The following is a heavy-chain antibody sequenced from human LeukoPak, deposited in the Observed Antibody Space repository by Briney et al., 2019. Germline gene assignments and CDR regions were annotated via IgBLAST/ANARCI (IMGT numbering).Heavy chain of an antibody. J-gene: IGHJ6*02. Sequence: GGSLRLSCAVSGFTFSTYAMNWVRQAPGKGLEWVSSISSDGGSTYYADSVKGRFTSSRDNSKNTLYLQMNSLRAEDTAVYYCASVSSRITMVRGVAPYGMDVWGQGTTVTVSS. CDR3: ASVSSRITMVRGVAPYGMDV. V-gene: IGHV3-23*01. CDR1: GFTFSTYA. D-gene: IGHD3-10*01. CDR2: ISSDGGST.